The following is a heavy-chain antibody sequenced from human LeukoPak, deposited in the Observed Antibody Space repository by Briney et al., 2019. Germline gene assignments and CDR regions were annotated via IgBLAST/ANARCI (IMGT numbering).Heavy chain of an antibody. CDR3: GRQRAHRSGWSFDY. CDR2: IRSSGSPI. V-gene: IGHV3-48*02. Sequence: GGSLRLSCAASGFTFSSYSMNWVRQAPGKGLEWVSYIRSSGSPIYYADSVRGRFTISRDNAKNSLYLQMNSLRDEDTAVYYYGRQRAHRSGWSFDYWGQGSLVSVSP. CDR1: GFTFSSYS. J-gene: IGHJ4*02. D-gene: IGHD6-19*01.